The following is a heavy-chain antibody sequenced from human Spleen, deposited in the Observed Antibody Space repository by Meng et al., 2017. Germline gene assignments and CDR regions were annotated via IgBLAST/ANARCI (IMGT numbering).Heavy chain of an antibody. V-gene: IGHV3-23*01. CDR2: ISTSGGST. CDR1: GFTFSRYA. CDR3: AKQLGGSRTRGADY. D-gene: IGHD1-26*01. J-gene: IGHJ4*02. Sequence: GESLKISCAASGFTFSRYAMSWVRQASGKGLEWVSGISTSGGSTYYADSVKGRFTISRDNSKNTLYLQMNSLRAEETAVYYCAKQLGGSRTRGADYWGQGTLVTVSS.